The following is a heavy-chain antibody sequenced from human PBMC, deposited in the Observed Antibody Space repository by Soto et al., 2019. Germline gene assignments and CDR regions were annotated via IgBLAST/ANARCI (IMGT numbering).Heavy chain of an antibody. CDR1: GFTFSSYA. Sequence: GGSLRLSCAASGFTFSSYAMHWVRQAPGKGLEWVAVISYDGSNKYYADSVKGRFTISRDNSKNTLYLQMNSQRAEDTAVYYCARDSGSYVDYWGQGTLVTVSS. CDR3: ARDSGSYVDY. CDR2: ISYDGSNK. D-gene: IGHD3-10*01. V-gene: IGHV3-30-3*01. J-gene: IGHJ4*02.